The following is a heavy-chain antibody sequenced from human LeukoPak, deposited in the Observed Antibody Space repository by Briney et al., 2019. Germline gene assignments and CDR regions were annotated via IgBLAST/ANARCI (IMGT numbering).Heavy chain of an antibody. CDR1: GGSINSYY. V-gene: IGHV4-59*08. CDR2: IYYSGST. CDR3: ARLGPEGDWFDP. J-gene: IGHJ5*02. D-gene: IGHD3-16*01. Sequence: PSETLSLTCTVSGGSINSYYWSWIRQPPGKGLEWIGYIYYSGSTNYNPSLKSRVTISVDTSKNQFSLKLSSVTAADTAVYYCARLGPEGDWFDPWGQGTLVTVSS.